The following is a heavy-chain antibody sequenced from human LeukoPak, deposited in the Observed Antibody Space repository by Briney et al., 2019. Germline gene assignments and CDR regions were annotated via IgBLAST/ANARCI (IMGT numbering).Heavy chain of an antibody. CDR1: GFTFSSYG. J-gene: IGHJ4*02. V-gene: IGHV3-33*01. CDR2: IWYDGNNK. CDR3: ARDPRRYSYGPYYFDY. Sequence: GGSLRLSCAASGFTFSSYGMHWVRQAPGKGLEWVAVIWYDGNNKYYADSVKGRFTISRDNSKNTLYLQMNSLRAEDTAVYYCARDPRRYSYGPYYFDYRGQGTLVTVSS. D-gene: IGHD5-18*01.